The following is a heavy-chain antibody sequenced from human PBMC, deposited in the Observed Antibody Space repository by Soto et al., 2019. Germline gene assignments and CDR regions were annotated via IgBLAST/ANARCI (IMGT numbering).Heavy chain of an antibody. J-gene: IGHJ2*01. CDR1: GFTFSGYA. V-gene: IGHV3-23*01. D-gene: IGHD3-10*01. CDR2: ISGGGDAT. CDR3: ARKVSGSTGLSDMWYFDL. Sequence: EVQLLDSGGGLVQPGGSLRLSCAASGFTFSGYALTWVRQAPGKGLEWVSAISGGGDATFYADSVKGRFTISRDDSKNTPYPQMNTLRAEETTVYSCARKVSGSTGLSDMWYFDLLGRGTLVSVSS.